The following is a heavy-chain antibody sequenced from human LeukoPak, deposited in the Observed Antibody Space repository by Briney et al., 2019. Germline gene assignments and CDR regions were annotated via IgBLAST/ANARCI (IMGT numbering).Heavy chain of an antibody. CDR3: ASGRGGYSYGIPRNAFDI. J-gene: IGHJ3*02. CDR2: IYYSGST. Sequence: PSETLSLTCTVSGGSISSGDYYWSWIRQPPGKGLEWIGYIYYSGSTYYNPSLKSRVTISVDTSKNQFSLKLSSVTAADTAVYYCASGRGGYSYGIPRNAFDIWGQGTMVTVSS. D-gene: IGHD5-18*01. V-gene: IGHV4-30-4*02. CDR1: GGSISSGDYY.